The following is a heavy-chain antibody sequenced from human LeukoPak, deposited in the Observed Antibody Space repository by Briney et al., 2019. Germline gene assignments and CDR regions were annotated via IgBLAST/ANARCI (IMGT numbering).Heavy chain of an antibody. V-gene: IGHV1-69*05. Sequence: SVKVSCKASGGTFSSYAISWVRQAPGQGLEWMGRIIPIFGTANYAQKFQGRVTITTDESTSTAYMELSSLRSEDTAVYYCARDLTLGRGYGYGYSDYWGQGTLVTVSS. CDR2: IIPIFGTA. CDR3: ARDLTLGRGYGYGYSDY. CDR1: GGTFSSYA. D-gene: IGHD5-18*01. J-gene: IGHJ4*02.